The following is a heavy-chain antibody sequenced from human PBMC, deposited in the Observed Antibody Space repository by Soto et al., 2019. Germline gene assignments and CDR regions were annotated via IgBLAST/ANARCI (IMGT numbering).Heavy chain of an antibody. CDR3: ARAIVVTIGGMDV. CDR2: IYYSGST. Sequence: SETLSLTCSVSGGSINSGDYYWSWVRQPPGKGLEWIGYIYYSGSTYFNPSLKSRVTISKDTSRNQFSLRLSSVTAADTAVYYCARAIVVTIGGMDVWGQGTTVTVSS. D-gene: IGHD5-12*01. CDR1: GGSINSGDYY. J-gene: IGHJ6*02. V-gene: IGHV4-30-4*01.